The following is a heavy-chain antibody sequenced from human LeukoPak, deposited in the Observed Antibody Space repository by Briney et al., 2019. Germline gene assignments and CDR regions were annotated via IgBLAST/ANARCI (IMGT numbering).Heavy chain of an antibody. CDR3: AASLPNIVVVPATKGPFGY. D-gene: IGHD2-2*01. CDR2: INGRGDTT. Sequence: GGSLRLSCAASGFTFNNYAMSWVRQAPGKGLERVSTINGRGDTTFYADSVKGRFTISRDNSKNTLYLQMNSLRAEDTAVYYCAASLPNIVVVPATKGPFGYWGQGALVTVSS. V-gene: IGHV3-23*01. J-gene: IGHJ4*02. CDR1: GFTFNNYA.